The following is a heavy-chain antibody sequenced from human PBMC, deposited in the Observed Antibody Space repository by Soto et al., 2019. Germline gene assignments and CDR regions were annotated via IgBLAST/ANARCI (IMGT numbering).Heavy chain of an antibody. D-gene: IGHD3-10*01. V-gene: IGHV1-69*01. J-gene: IGHJ4*02. CDR2: IIPIFGTA. CDR1: GGTFSGYA. CDR3: ARCQGDMVRGVINAYFDY. Sequence: QVQLVQSGAEVKKPGSSVQVSCKASGGTFSGYAISGVRQAPGQWLELMGGIIPIFGTANYAQKFQGRVTNTADESTSTAYMELSSLRSEDTAVYYCARCQGDMVRGVINAYFDYWGQGTLVTVSS.